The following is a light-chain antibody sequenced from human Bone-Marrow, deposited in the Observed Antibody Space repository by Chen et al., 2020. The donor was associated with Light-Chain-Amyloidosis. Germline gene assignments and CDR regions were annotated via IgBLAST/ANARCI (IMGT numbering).Light chain of an antibody. CDR2: EDD. CDR1: SGSSATNY. J-gene: IGLJ3*02. Sequence: NFMLTQPHSVSESPGKTVIISCTRSSGSSATNYVQWYQQRPGSSPTTVIYEDDQRHSGVPDRFSHSIDRSSNSASLTISGQKTEYEADYYCQSYQGSSQGVFGGGTKLTVL. CDR3: QSYQGSSQGV. V-gene: IGLV6-57*01.